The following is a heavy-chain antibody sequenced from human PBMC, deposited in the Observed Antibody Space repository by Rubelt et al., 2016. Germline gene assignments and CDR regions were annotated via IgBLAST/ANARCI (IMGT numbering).Heavy chain of an antibody. CDR3: VRVDGSAYLFDS. CDR1: GGSISSPSFF. Sequence: QLQLQESGPGRVKPSETLSLSCTVSGGSISSPSFFWGWIRQPPGKGLEWIGNVYYSGTPYYNPSLKGRVSMSVDTSKNQFSLKRTAVTAADTAMYFCVRVDGSAYLFDSWGQGSLVTVSS. CDR2: VYYSGTP. D-gene: IGHD3-16*01. V-gene: IGHV4-39*07. J-gene: IGHJ4*02.